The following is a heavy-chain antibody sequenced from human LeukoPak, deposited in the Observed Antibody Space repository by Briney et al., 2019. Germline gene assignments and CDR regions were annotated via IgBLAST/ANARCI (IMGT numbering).Heavy chain of an antibody. J-gene: IGHJ5*02. CDR1: GYDFDFYG. Sequence: ASVTVSCKASGYDFDFYGISWLRQAPGQGLEWMGYISAFNGSTHYAQKFQGRVTLTTDTSTYTAYMELTSLRSDDTAVYFCAKDILLPLSVPDPWGQGTLVTVSS. V-gene: IGHV1-18*01. D-gene: IGHD1-14*01. CDR3: AKDILLPLSVPDP. CDR2: ISAFNGST.